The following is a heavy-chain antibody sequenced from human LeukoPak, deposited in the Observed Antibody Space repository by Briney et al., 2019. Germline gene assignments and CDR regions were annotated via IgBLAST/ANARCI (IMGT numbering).Heavy chain of an antibody. Sequence: ASVKVSCKASGYSFTGYYIHWVRQAPGQGLEWIGWINPNSGGTNYAQNFQGRITMTSDTSTTTAYMEVSSLRSDDTAIYYCARGRPIRYDILTAYLPSFEHWGQGTLVTVSS. V-gene: IGHV1-2*02. D-gene: IGHD3-9*01. CDR1: GYSFTGYY. J-gene: IGHJ4*02. CDR3: ARGRPIRYDILTAYLPSFEH. CDR2: INPNSGGT.